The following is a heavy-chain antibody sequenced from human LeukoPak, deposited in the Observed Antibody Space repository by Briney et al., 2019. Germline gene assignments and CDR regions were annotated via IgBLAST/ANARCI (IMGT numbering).Heavy chain of an antibody. J-gene: IGHJ4*02. CDR2: IIPILGIA. V-gene: IGHV1-69*04. CDR3: ARFGGGDGIDY. D-gene: IGHD2-21*02. CDR1: AGTFSSYA. Sequence: ASVKVSCKASAGTFSSYAISWVRQAPGQGLEWMGRIIPILGIANYAQKFQGRVTITADKSTSTAYMELSSLRSEDTAVYYCARFGGGDGIDYWGQGTLVTVSS.